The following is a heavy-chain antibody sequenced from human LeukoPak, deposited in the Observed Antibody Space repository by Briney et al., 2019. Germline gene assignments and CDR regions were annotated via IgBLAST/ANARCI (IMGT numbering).Heavy chain of an antibody. V-gene: IGHV1-8*03. CDR2: MNPNSGNT. Sequence: GASVKVSCKASGYTFTSYDINWVRQATGQGLEWMGWMNPNSGNTGYAQKFQGRVTITRNTSISTAYMELSSLRSEDTAVYYCARGVLRRIRSYYYYYMGVWGKGTTVTVSS. CDR3: ARGVLRRIRSYYYYYMGV. D-gene: IGHD5/OR15-5a*01. CDR1: GYTFTSYD. J-gene: IGHJ6*03.